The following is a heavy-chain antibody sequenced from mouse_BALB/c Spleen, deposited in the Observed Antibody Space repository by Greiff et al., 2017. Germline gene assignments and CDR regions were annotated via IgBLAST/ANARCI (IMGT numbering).Heavy chain of an antibody. CDR1: GFNIKDTY. D-gene: IGHD3-1*01. Sequence: VQLQQSGAELVKPGASVKLSCTASGFNIKDTYMHWVKQRPEQGLEWIGRIDPANGNTKYDPKFQGKATITADTSSNTAYLQLSSLTSEDTAVYYCARAARVYYYAMDYWGQGTSVTVSS. CDR2: IDPANGNT. V-gene: IGHV14-3*02. CDR3: ARAARVYYYAMDY. J-gene: IGHJ4*01.